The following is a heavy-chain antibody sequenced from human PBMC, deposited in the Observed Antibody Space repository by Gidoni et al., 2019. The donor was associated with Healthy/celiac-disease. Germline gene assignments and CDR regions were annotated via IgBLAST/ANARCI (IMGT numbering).Heavy chain of an antibody. J-gene: IGHJ4*02. CDR2: IYPGDSDT. Sequence: EVQPVQSGAEVKKPGESPKISCKGSGSSFTSYWIGWVRQMPGKGLEWMGIIYPGDSDTRYSPSFQGQVTISADKSISTAYLQWSSLKASDTAMYYCARTSIAVAGPYYFDYWGQGTLVTVSS. CDR1: GSSFTSYW. CDR3: ARTSIAVAGPYYFDY. V-gene: IGHV5-51*01. D-gene: IGHD6-19*01.